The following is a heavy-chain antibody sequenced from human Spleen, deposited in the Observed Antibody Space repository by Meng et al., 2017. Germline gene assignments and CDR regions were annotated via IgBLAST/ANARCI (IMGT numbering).Heavy chain of an antibody. CDR2: INPKSGDT. CDR1: GYSFNNYH. V-gene: IGHV1-2*06. J-gene: IGHJ4*02. D-gene: IGHD6-25*01. Sequence: ASVKVSCKASGYSFNNYHIHWVRQAPGQGLEWMGRINPKSGDTHYAQKFQARVTMTGDTSISTAYMELSGLRSDDTAMYYCARDEDISAAGKLFGDYWGQGTLVTVSS. CDR3: ARDEDISAAGKLFGDY.